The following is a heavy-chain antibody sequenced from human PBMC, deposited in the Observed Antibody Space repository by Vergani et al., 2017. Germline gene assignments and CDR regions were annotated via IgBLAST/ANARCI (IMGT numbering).Heavy chain of an antibody. D-gene: IGHD6-13*01. J-gene: IGHJ3*02. V-gene: IGHV4-34*11. CDR3: AGFCIAAAGTDAFDI. CDR2: IYYSGST. Sequence: QVQLQQWGAGLLKPSETLSLTCAVYGGSFSGYYWSWIRQPPGKGLEWIGYIYYSGSTNYNPSLKSRVTISVDTSKNQFSLKLSSVTAADTAVYYCAGFCIAAAGTDAFDIWGQGTTVTVSS. CDR1: GGSFSGYY.